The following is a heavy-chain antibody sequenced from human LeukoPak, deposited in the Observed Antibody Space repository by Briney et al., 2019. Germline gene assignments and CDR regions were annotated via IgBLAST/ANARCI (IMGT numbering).Heavy chain of an antibody. J-gene: IGHJ4*02. D-gene: IGHD3-22*01. CDR2: ISAYNGNT. Sequence: GASVKVSCKASGYTFTSYGISWVRQAPGRGLEWMGWISAYNGNTNYAQKLQGRVTMTTDTSTSTAYMELRSLRSDDTAVYYCAVVRAGYYYDSSGYYPLVYWGQGTLVTVSS. CDR1: GYTFTSYG. V-gene: IGHV1-18*01. CDR3: AVVRAGYYYDSSGYYPLVY.